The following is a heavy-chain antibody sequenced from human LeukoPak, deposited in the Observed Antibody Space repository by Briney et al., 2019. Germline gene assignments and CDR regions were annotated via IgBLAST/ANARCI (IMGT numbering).Heavy chain of an antibody. CDR2: ISYSGST. V-gene: IGHV4-59*01. CDR1: GGSISSYY. Sequence: SETLSLTCTVSGGSISSYYWSWIRQPPGKGLEWVGYISYSGSTNYNPSLKSRVTISVDTSKNQFSLKLTSVTAADTAMYYCARGTYYYDSSGYSYPYYYYYMDVWGKGTTVTISS. D-gene: IGHD3-22*01. J-gene: IGHJ6*03. CDR3: ARGTYYYDSSGYSYPYYYYYMDV.